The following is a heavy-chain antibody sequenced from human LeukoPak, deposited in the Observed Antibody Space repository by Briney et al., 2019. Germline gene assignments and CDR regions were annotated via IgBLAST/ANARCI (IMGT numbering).Heavy chain of an antibody. Sequence: SKTLSLTCIVSGDAISSYYWSWIRQPPVNGLELIGDIYFSGSTNYNPSLKSRVTISVDTSKNQFSLKLTSVTAADTAVYFCARSLYTSYKYFHHWGQGTLVTVSS. CDR3: ARSLYTSYKYFHH. CDR2: IYFSGST. CDR1: GDAISSYY. V-gene: IGHV4-59*01. J-gene: IGHJ1*01. D-gene: IGHD3-16*01.